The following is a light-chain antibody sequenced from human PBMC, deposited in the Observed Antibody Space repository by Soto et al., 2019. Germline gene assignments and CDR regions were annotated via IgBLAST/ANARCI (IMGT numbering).Light chain of an antibody. Sequence: SVXXXEGATVSCRATETITNNYLAWYQEKPGQAPRLLIYGASSRASDIPDRFIGRGSGTYFTLTISRLAPEDFAVYYCQRYGTATTFGQGTKVDIK. V-gene: IGKV3-20*01. CDR3: QRYGTATT. J-gene: IGKJ1*01. CDR1: ETITNNY. CDR2: GAS.